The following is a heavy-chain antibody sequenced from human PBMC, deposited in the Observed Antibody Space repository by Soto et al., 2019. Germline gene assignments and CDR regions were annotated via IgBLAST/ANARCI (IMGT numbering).Heavy chain of an antibody. Sequence: EEQLVESGGGLEQPGGSLRLSCTASGFIFNAYSMSWVRQAPGKGLEWVSYVRADSSAIYYADSVRGRFTISRDNARNSLYLQMNSLRAEDTAVYYCARWKNGTAFDYWGQGTLVTVSS. J-gene: IGHJ4*02. CDR1: GFIFNAYS. V-gene: IGHV3-48*01. CDR2: VRADSSAI. D-gene: IGHD1-1*01. CDR3: ARWKNGTAFDY.